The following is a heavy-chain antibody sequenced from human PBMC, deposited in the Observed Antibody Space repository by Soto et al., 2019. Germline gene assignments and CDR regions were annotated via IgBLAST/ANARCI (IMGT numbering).Heavy chain of an antibody. CDR1: GFTFDDYT. V-gene: IGHV3-43*01. Sequence: PGGSLRLSCAASGFTFDDYTMHWVRQAPGKGLEWVSLISWDGGSTYYADSVKGRFTISRDNSKNSLYLQMNSLRTEDTALYYCATENKGLKPPWNGMDVWGQGTKVTVSS. CDR2: ISWDGGST. D-gene: IGHD3-3*01. CDR3: ATENKGLKPPWNGMDV. J-gene: IGHJ6*02.